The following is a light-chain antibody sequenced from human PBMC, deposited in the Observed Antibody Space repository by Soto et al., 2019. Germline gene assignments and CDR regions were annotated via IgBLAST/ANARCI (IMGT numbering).Light chain of an antibody. CDR2: RTS. V-gene: IGKV3-20*01. J-gene: IGKJ1*01. CDR3: QHYGNSLWT. CDR1: ESVSSSF. Sequence: EVVLTQSPGTLSLSPGERATLSCRASESVSSSFLTWYQQKPGQAPRLLIYRTSNRVTGIPDRFSGSGSGTDFTLTISRLEPEDFAVYFCQHYGNSLWTFEQGTKVEIK.